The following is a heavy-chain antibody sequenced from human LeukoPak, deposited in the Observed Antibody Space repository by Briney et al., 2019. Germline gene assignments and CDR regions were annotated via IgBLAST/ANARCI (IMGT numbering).Heavy chain of an antibody. CDR2: IYSGGST. J-gene: IGHJ4*02. CDR3: ARSILEWLLFDY. V-gene: IGHV3-66*01. D-gene: IGHD3-3*01. Sequence: PGGSLRLSCAASGFTVSSNYMSWVRQAPGKGLEWVSVIYSGGSTYYADSVKGRFTISRDNSKNTLYLQMNSLRAEDTAVYYCARSILEWLLFDYWGQGTLVTVSS. CDR1: GFTVSSNY.